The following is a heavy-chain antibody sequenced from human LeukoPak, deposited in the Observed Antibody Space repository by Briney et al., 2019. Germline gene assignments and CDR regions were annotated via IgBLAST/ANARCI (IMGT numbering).Heavy chain of an antibody. D-gene: IGHD6-13*01. V-gene: IGHV3-30*03. CDR2: ISYDGSTK. CDR3: ARRYSSSWWHLDY. Sequence: PGRSLRLSCAASGFTFSSYGMHWGREAPGKGREGLAVISYDGSTKYYADSVKGRFTISRDNAKNSLSLQMNSLRDEDTAVYYCARRYSSSWWHLDYWGQGTLVTVSS. CDR1: GFTFSSYG. J-gene: IGHJ4*02.